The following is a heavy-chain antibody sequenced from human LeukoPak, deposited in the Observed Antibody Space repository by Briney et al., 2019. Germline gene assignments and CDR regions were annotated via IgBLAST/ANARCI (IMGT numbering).Heavy chain of an antibody. J-gene: IGHJ5*02. CDR2: ISYDGSNK. Sequence: PGGSLRLSCAASGFTFSSYAMHWVRQAPGKGLEWVAVISYDGSNKYYADSVKGRFTISRDNSKNTLYLQMNSLRAEDTAVYYCARNYYDSSGYFGFDHWGQGTLVTVSS. CDR1: GFTFSSYA. D-gene: IGHD3-22*01. CDR3: ARNYYDSSGYFGFDH. V-gene: IGHV3-30-3*01.